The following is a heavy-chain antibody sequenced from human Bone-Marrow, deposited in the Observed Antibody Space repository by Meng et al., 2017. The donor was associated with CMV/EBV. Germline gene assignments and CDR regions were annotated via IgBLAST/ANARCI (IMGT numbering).Heavy chain of an antibody. Sequence: SELLSLTFTVSGGSISSYYWSWIRQPQGKGLEWIGYIYYSGSTNYNPSLKSRVTISVDTSKNQFSLKLSSVTAADTAVYYCARDLWVPAAIPNYYYYYGMDVWGQGTTVTVSS. V-gene: IGHV4-59*01. D-gene: IGHD2-2*02. CDR1: GGSISSYY. CDR2: IYYSGST. CDR3: ARDLWVPAAIPNYYYYYGMDV. J-gene: IGHJ6*02.